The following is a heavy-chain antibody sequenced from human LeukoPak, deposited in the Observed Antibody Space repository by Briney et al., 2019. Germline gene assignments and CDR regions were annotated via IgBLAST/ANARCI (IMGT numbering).Heavy chain of an antibody. D-gene: IGHD3-9*01. CDR3: AKQGRDWLRDYYYYMDV. CDR1: GFTFTKYA. J-gene: IGHJ6*03. CDR2: IGGSGTKT. V-gene: IGHV3-23*01. Sequence: PGGTLRLSCAASGFTFTKYAMSWVRQAAGKGLEWVSAIGGSGTKTFYAESVKGRFTISRDNSNNILFLQMDSLRAEDTAMYYCAKQGRDWLRDYYYYMDVWGKGTTVTISS.